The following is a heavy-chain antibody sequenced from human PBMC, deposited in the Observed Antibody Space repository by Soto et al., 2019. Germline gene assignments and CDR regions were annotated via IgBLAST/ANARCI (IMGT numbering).Heavy chain of an antibody. CDR3: ARAGDYGDSTPVY. D-gene: IGHD4-17*01. Sequence: EVQLVESGGGLVQPGGSLRLSCAASGFTFSSYDMHWVRQATGKGLEWVSAIGTAGDTYYPGSVKGRFTISRENAKNSLYLQMNSLRVGDTAVYYCARAGDYGDSTPVYWGQGTLVTVSS. CDR1: GFTFSSYD. J-gene: IGHJ4*02. CDR2: IGTAGDT. V-gene: IGHV3-13*01.